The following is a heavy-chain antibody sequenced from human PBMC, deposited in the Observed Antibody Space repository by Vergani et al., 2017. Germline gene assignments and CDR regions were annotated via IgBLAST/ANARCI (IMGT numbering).Heavy chain of an antibody. CDR3: ARWVDRYYYDYGMDV. V-gene: IGHV4-59*01. D-gene: IGHD2-15*01. Sequence: QVQLQESGPGLVKPSETLSLTCTVSGGSISSYYWSWIRQPPGKGLEWIGYIYYSGSTNYNPSLKSRVTISVDTSKNQFSLKLSSVTAADPAVYYCARWVDRYYYDYGMDVWDRGTTVTVSS. J-gene: IGHJ6*02. CDR2: IYYSGST. CDR1: GGSISSYY.